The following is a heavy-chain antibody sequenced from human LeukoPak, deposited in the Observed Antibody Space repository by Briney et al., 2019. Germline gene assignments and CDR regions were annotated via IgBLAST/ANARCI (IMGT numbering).Heavy chain of an antibody. D-gene: IGHD2-15*01. CDR3: ARQVAAAARSFDY. CDR1: GYSFPSYW. Sequence: GESLKISCRASGYSFPSYWIGWVRQMPGRGLEWMGIIYPGDSDTKYSPSFQGQVTISADRSISTTYLQWSSLKASDTAMYYCARQVAAAARSFDYWSQGTLVTVSS. CDR2: IYPGDSDT. V-gene: IGHV5-51*01. J-gene: IGHJ4*02.